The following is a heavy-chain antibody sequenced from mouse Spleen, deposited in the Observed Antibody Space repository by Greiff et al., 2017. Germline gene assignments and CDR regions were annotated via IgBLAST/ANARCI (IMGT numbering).Heavy chain of an antibody. CDR2: IYPGSGST. Sequence: QVQLQQSGAELVKPGASVKLSCTASGFNIKDYYMHWVKQRPGQGLEWIGDIYPGSGSTNYNEKFKGKATLTVDTSSSTAYMQLSSLTSEDSAVYYCARRGNYYAMDYWGQGTSVTVSS. J-gene: IGHJ4*01. CDR1: GFNIKDYY. V-gene: IGHV1-55*01. CDR3: ARRGNYYAMDY.